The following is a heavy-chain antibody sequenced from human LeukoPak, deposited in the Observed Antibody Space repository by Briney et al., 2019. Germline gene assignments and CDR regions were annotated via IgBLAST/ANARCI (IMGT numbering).Heavy chain of an antibody. J-gene: IGHJ4*01. CDR2: IKQDGGEK. CDR1: GFTFSSYW. D-gene: IGHD6-13*01. V-gene: IGHV3-7*01. Sequence: PGGSLRLSCVVSGFTFSSYWMNWVRQAPGKGLEWVASIKQDGGEKSYADSVKGRFTISRDNAKNSLYLQMSSLRAEDTAVYYCARDGTAAGLYFDLWGQGTLVTVSS. CDR3: ARDGTAAGLYFDL.